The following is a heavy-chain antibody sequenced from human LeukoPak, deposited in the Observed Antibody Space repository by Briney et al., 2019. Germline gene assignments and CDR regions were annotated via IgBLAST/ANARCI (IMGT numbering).Heavy chain of an antibody. J-gene: IGHJ5*02. D-gene: IGHD5-18*01. V-gene: IGHV3-7*01. CDR3: ARDKGYGYPLYNWFDP. CDR1: GFTFSSYW. CDR2: IKQDGSEK. Sequence: GGSLRLSCAASGFTFSSYWMTWVRQAPGKGLEWVASIKQDGSEKYCVDSVKGRFTISRDNSKNTLYLQMNSLRAEDTAVYYCARDKGYGYPLYNWFDPWGQGTLVTVSS.